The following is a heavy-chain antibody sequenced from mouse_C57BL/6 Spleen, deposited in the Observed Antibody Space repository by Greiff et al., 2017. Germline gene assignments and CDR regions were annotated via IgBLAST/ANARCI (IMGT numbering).Heavy chain of an antibody. CDR3: ARIWDVGAMDY. Sequence: VQGVESGGGLVKPGGSLKLSCAASGFTFSDYGMHWVRQAPEKGLEWVAYISSCSSTIYYADTVKGRFTITRDNAKNTLFLQMTSLRSEDTAIYYCARIWDVGAMDYWGQGASVTVSS. CDR1: GFTFSDYG. D-gene: IGHD4-1*01. CDR2: ISSCSSTI. V-gene: IGHV5-17*01. J-gene: IGHJ4*01.